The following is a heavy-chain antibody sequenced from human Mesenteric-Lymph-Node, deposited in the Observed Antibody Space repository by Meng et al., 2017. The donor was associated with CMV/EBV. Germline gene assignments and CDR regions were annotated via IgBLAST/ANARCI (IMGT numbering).Heavy chain of an antibody. CDR2: ISSSSSSI. Sequence: GESLKISCAASGFTFSSYSMNWVRQAPGKGLEWVSYISSSSSSIYYADSVKGRFTISRDNAKNSLYLQMNSLRDEDTAVYYCARSFFDSGSYYSQYWGQGTLVTVSS. D-gene: IGHD3-10*01. J-gene: IGHJ4*02. V-gene: IGHV3-21*05. CDR3: ARSFFDSGSYYSQY. CDR1: GFTFSSYS.